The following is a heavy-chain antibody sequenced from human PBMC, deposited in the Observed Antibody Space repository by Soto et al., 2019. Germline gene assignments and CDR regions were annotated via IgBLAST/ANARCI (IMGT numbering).Heavy chain of an antibody. J-gene: IGHJ4*02. Sequence: EVQMVESGGSLVQPGGSLRLSCAASGFTFSRYWMYWVRQAPGKGLEWVANIKEDGSEINYVDSVKGRFTISRDNAKNSLYLQMNSLRVDDTAVYYCASSLLRGQGTLVTVSS. V-gene: IGHV3-7*01. CDR1: GFTFSRYW. CDR2: IKEDGSEI. CDR3: ASSLL.